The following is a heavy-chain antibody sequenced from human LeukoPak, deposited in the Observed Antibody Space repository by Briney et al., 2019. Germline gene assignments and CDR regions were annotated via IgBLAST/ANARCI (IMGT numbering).Heavy chain of an antibody. V-gene: IGHV4-4*07. CDR1: GGSISSYY. D-gene: IGHD5-12*01. CDR3: ARNRRTDIVATIRYYYYYMDV. CDR2: IYTSGST. J-gene: IGHJ6*03. Sequence: PSETLSLTCTVSGGSISSYYWSWIRQPAGKGLEWIRRIYTSGSTNYNPSLKSRVSMSVDTSKNQFSLKLSSVTAADTAVYYCARNRRTDIVATIRYYYYYMDVWGKGTTVTVSS.